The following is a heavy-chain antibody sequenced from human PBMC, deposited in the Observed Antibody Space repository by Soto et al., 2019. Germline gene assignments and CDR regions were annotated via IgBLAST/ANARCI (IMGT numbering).Heavy chain of an antibody. Sequence: PGGSLRLSCAASGFTFSSYAMSWVRQAPGKGLEWVSAISGSGGSTYYADSVKGRFTISRDNSKNTLYLQMNSLRAEDTAVYYCARAPGVGWYLFYFAYWGQGTLVTVSS. J-gene: IGHJ4*02. CDR3: ARAPGVGWYLFYFAY. V-gene: IGHV3-23*01. CDR1: GFTFSSYA. CDR2: ISGSGGST. D-gene: IGHD6-19*01.